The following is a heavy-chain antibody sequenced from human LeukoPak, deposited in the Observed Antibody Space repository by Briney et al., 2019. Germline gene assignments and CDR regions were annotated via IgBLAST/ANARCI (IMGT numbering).Heavy chain of an antibody. Sequence: GGSLRLSCAASGFTFSSYAMSWVRQAPGKGQEWVSAISGSGGSTYYADSVKGRFTISRDNSKNTLYLQMNSLRAEDTAVYYCAKDQPYSSGWSNLFDYWGQGTLVTVSS. CDR3: AKDQPYSSGWSNLFDY. D-gene: IGHD6-19*01. CDR1: GFTFSSYA. CDR2: ISGSGGST. J-gene: IGHJ4*02. V-gene: IGHV3-23*01.